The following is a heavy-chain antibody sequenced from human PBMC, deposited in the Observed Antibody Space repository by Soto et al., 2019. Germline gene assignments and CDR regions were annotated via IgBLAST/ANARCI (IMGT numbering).Heavy chain of an antibody. CDR2: IIPIFGTA. V-gene: IGHV1-69*06. J-gene: IGHJ4*02. CDR1: GGTFSSYA. D-gene: IGHD3-16*01. Sequence: GASVKVYCKASGGTFSSYAISWVRQAPGQGLEWMGGIIPIFGTANYAQKFQGRVTITADKSTSTAYMELSSLRSEDTAVYYCASNMITFGGVFHYWGQGTLVTVSS. CDR3: ASNMITFGGVFHY.